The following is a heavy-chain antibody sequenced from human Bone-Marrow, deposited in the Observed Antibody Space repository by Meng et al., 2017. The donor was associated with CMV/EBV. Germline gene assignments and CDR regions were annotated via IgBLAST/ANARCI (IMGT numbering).Heavy chain of an antibody. D-gene: IGHD1-14*01. V-gene: IGHV4-59*01. CDR2: IYYSGST. CDR1: GGSISSYY. Sequence: GSLRLSCTVSGGSISSYYWSWIRQPPGKGLEWIGYIYYSGSTNYNPSLKSRVTISVDTSKNQFSLKLSSVTAADTAVYYWARVGTTRRIYGMDVWGQGPTVPVSS. CDR3: ARVGTTRRIYGMDV. J-gene: IGHJ6*02.